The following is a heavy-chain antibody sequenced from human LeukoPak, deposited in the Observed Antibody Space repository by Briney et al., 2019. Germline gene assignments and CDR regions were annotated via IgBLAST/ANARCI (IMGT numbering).Heavy chain of an antibody. D-gene: IGHD6-19*01. V-gene: IGHV1-2*02. J-gene: IGHJ4*02. CDR1: GYTFTGYY. CDR3: ARELRAVAGNLVGY. CDR2: INPNSGGT. Sequence: ASVKVSCKASGYTFTGYYMHWVRQAPGQGLEWMGWINPNSGGTNYAQKFQGRVTMTRDTPISTAYMELSRLRSDDTAVYYCARELRAVAGNLVGYWGQGTLVTVSS.